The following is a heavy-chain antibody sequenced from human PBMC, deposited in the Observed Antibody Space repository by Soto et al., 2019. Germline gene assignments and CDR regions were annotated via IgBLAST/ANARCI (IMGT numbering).Heavy chain of an antibody. CDR1: GGSVYSNGHY. CDR3: GKILVGATGHTDADS. CDR2: IDNNGVT. J-gene: IGHJ4*02. D-gene: IGHD2-15*01. V-gene: IGHV4-39*01. Sequence: PSETLSLTCIVPGGSVYSNGHYWGWIRQPPGKGLEWIGSIDNNGVTNYNSSLKSRVTISRDTSKNQFSLRLTSVTAADTAVYYCGKILVGATGHTDADSWGPGTLVTVSS.